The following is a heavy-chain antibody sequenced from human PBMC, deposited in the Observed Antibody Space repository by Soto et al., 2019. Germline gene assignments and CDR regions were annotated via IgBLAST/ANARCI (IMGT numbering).Heavy chain of an antibody. CDR3: AKSRKGYGNYDFDY. J-gene: IGHJ4*02. CDR2: ISGGGTTT. CDR1: GFTFRTYD. D-gene: IGHD1-7*01. Sequence: GGSLRLSCAASGFTFRTYDMTWVRQAPGQGLEWVSSISGGGTTTYYADSVKGRFTISRDNSNSTLYLQMNSLRAEDTAVYYCAKSRKGYGNYDFDYWGQGALVTVSS. V-gene: IGHV3-23*01.